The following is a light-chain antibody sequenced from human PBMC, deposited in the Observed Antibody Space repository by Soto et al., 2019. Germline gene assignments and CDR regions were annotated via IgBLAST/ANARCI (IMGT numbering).Light chain of an antibody. CDR2: GTS. V-gene: IGKV3-11*01. CDR3: QQHSHWPPWT. CDR1: QSVSSSY. Sequence: EIVMTQSPGTLSLSPGERATLSCRASQSVSSSYLAWYQQKPGQAPRLLIYGTSNGATGIPARFSGSGSGTDFTLTISNLEPEDFAVYYCQQHSHWPPWTFGQGTKVDIK. J-gene: IGKJ1*01.